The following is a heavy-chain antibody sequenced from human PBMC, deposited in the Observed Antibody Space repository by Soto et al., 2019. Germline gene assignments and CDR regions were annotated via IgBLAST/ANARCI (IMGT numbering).Heavy chain of an antibody. CDR2: ISYSGST. V-gene: IGHV4-31*03. Sequence: QVQLQESGPGLVQPSQTLSLTCTVSGGSIRSGGYYWSWIRQHPVTGLEWIGHISYSGSTYYNTSLKSRVTISVDTSRNQCSLIVNSVTAADTAVYYCARWVLHWGQGTLVTVSS. CDR1: GGSIRSGGYY. CDR3: ARWVLH. J-gene: IGHJ4*01.